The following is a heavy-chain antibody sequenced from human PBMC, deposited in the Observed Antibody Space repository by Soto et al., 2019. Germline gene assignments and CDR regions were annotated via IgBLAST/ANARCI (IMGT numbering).Heavy chain of an antibody. CDR3: VRGPYNYNSRYFDY. Sequence: SETLSLTCTVSGGSISSYYWSWIRQPPGKGLEWLAEINHSGITNYNPSVESRVSMSVDTSKNQFSLRLYSVTAADTAVYYCVRGPYNYNSRYFDYWGQGTLVTVSS. D-gene: IGHD1-1*01. CDR1: GGSISSYY. CDR2: INHSGIT. V-gene: IGHV4-34*01. J-gene: IGHJ4*02.